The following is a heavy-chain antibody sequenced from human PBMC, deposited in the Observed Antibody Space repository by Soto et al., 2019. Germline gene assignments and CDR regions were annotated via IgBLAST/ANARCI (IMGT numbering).Heavy chain of an antibody. V-gene: IGHV2-5*02. Sequence: QITLKESGPPLVKPTQTLTLTCTFSGFSLSTSGVGVGWIRQPPGKALEWLALIYWDDDKRYSPSLKSRLTITKDTSKNQVVLTMTNMDPVDTATYYCAHIGVGVGATGYFDYWGQGTLVTVSS. CDR1: GFSLSTSGVG. J-gene: IGHJ4*02. D-gene: IGHD1-26*01. CDR3: AHIGVGVGATGYFDY. CDR2: IYWDDDK.